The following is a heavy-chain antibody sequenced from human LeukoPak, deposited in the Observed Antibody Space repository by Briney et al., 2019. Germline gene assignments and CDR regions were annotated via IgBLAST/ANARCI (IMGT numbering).Heavy chain of an antibody. J-gene: IGHJ4*02. CDR1: GFTFSTFS. V-gene: IGHV3-48*01. CDR3: ARDYRYAFDY. D-gene: IGHD3-16*02. Sequence: GGSLRLSCAASGFTFSTFSMNWVRQAPGKGLEWLSYIGGTTRDTYYAYSVKGRFTISRDNAMNSVYLQMNSLRAEDTAVYYCARDYRYAFDYWGQGALVTVSS. CDR2: IGGTTRDT.